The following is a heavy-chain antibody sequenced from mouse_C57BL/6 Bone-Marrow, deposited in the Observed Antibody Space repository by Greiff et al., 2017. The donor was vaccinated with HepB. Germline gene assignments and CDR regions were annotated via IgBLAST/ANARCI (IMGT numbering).Heavy chain of an antibody. CDR2: IDPETGGT. Sequence: QVQLKESGAELVRPGASVTLSCKASGYTFTDYEMHWVKQTPVHGLEWIGAIDPETGGTAYNQKFKGKAILTADKSSSTAYMELRSLTSEDSAVYYCTRDGYSFDYWGQGTTLTVSS. V-gene: IGHV1-15*01. D-gene: IGHD2-3*01. CDR3: TRDGYSFDY. J-gene: IGHJ2*01. CDR1: GYTFTDYE.